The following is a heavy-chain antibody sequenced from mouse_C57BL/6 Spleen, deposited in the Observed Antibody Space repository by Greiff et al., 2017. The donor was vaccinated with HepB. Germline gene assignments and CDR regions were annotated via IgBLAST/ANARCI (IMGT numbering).Heavy chain of an antibody. V-gene: IGHV1-82*01. Sequence: QVQLQQSGPELVKPGASVKISCKASGYAFSSSWMNWVKQRPGKGLEWIGRIYPGDGDTNYNGKFKGKATLTADKSSSTAYMQLSSLTSEDSAVYFCERGYSYAMDYWGQGTSVTVSS. CDR2: IYPGDGDT. J-gene: IGHJ4*01. CDR1: GYAFSSSW. CDR3: ERGYSYAMDY. D-gene: IGHD2-3*01.